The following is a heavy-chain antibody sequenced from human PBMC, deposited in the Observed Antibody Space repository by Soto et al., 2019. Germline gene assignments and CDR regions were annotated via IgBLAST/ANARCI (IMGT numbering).Heavy chain of an antibody. CDR1: GFTFSSYG. CDR3: AREVTTYTGYYGMDV. J-gene: IGHJ6*02. D-gene: IGHD4-17*01. CDR2: IWYDGSNK. Sequence: QVQLVESGGGVVQPGRSLRLSCAASGFTFSSYGMHWVRQAPGKGLEWVAVIWYDGSNKYYADSVKGRFTISRDNSKNTLYLQMNSLRAEDTAVYYCAREVTTYTGYYGMDVWGQGTTVTVSS. V-gene: IGHV3-33*01.